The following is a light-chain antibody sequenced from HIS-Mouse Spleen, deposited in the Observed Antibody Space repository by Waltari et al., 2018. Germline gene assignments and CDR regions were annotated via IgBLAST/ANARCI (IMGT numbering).Light chain of an antibody. CDR3: RARDSSYSV. CDR2: QDS. CDR1: KLGDKY. J-gene: IGLJ2*01. Sequence: SYELTQPPSVSVSPGQTASITCSGDKLGDKYACWYQQKPGQSPVLVIYQDSKLPSGCPERFSGSNSRSTATLTIGGTPGMDEADNYCRARDSSYSVFGGGTKLTVL. V-gene: IGLV3-1*01.